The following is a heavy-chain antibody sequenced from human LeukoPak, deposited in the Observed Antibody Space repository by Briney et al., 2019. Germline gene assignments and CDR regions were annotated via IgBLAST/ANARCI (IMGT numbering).Heavy chain of an antibody. CDR3: AKDRAGTYYYDSSGYPLDY. J-gene: IGHJ4*02. V-gene: IGHV3-23*01. CDR2: ISGSGGST. CDR1: GFTFSSYG. D-gene: IGHD3-22*01. Sequence: GGTLRLSCAASGFTFSSYGMSWVRQAPGKGLEWVSAISGSGGSTYYADSVKGRFTISRDNSKNTLYLQMNSLRAEDTAVYYCAKDRAGTYYYDSSGYPLDYWGQGTLVTVSS.